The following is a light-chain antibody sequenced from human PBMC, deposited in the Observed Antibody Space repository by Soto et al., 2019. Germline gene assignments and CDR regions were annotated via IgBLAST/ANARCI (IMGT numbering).Light chain of an antibody. V-gene: IGKV1-5*03. J-gene: IGKJ1*01. Sequence: DIQMTQSPSALSASVGDRVTITCRASQSVSNWLAWYRQKPGEAPKLLIYEVSTLERGVPSRFSGSGDGTEFPLTISSLQPDDFATFYCQQYDTYSRTFGQGTKVDVK. CDR1: QSVSNW. CDR2: EVS. CDR3: QQYDTYSRT.